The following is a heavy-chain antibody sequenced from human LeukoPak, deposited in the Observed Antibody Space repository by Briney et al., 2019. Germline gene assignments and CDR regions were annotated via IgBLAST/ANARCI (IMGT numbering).Heavy chain of an antibody. Sequence: GASVKVSCKVSGYTLTELSMHWVRQAPGKGLEWMGGSDPEDGETIYAQKFRGRVTMTEDTSTDTAYMELSSLRSEDTAVYYCATDKDAAGSFDYWGQGTLVTVSS. V-gene: IGHV1-24*01. CDR3: ATDKDAAGSFDY. CDR2: SDPEDGET. J-gene: IGHJ4*02. CDR1: GYTLTELS. D-gene: IGHD6-13*01.